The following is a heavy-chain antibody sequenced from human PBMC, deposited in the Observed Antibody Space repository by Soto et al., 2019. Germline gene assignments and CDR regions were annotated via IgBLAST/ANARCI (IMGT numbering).Heavy chain of an antibody. CDR2: INAGNGNT. D-gene: IGHD2-21*01. CDR3: ARMTRAGKGEGDDFDI. J-gene: IGHJ3*02. V-gene: IGHV1-3*01. Sequence: ASVKVSCKASGYTFTSYAMHWVRQAPGQRLEWMGWINAGNGNTKYSQKFQGRVTITRDTSASTAYMELSSLRSEDTAVYYCARMTRAGKGEGDDFDIWDQGTMVTVSS. CDR1: GYTFTSYA.